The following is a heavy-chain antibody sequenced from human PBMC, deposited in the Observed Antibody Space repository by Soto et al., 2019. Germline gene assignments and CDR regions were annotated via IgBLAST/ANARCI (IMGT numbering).Heavy chain of an antibody. CDR2: IYPGDSDT. V-gene: IGHV5-51*01. CDR1: GYSFTSYW. Sequence: PGESLKISCKGSGYSFTSYWIGWVRQMPGKGLEWMGIIYPGDSDTRYSPSFQGQVTISADKSTSTAYLQWSSLKASDTAMYYCAASWELNYYYYGMDVWGQGTTVTVSS. J-gene: IGHJ6*02. D-gene: IGHD1-26*01. CDR3: AASWELNYYYYGMDV.